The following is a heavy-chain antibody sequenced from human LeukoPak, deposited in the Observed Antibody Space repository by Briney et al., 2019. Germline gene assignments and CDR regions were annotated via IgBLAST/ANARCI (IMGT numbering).Heavy chain of an antibody. V-gene: IGHV3-33*01. CDR1: GFTFSSYG. J-gene: IGHJ6*02. D-gene: IGHD6-13*01. CDR2: IWYDGSNK. Sequence: GRSLRVSCAASGFTFSSYGMHWVRQAPGKGLEWVAVIWYDGSNKYYADSVKGRFTISRDNSKNTLYLHMNSLRAEDTAVYYCARGGQQLDTWYYGMDVWGQGTTATVSS. CDR3: ARGGQQLDTWYYGMDV.